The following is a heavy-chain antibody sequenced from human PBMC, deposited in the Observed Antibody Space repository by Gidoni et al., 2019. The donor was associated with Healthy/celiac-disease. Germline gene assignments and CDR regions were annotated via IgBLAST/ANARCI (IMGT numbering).Heavy chain of an antibody. CDR3: ARGLNLD. J-gene: IGHJ4*02. CDR2: INQSGST. V-gene: IGHV4-34*01. CDR1: GGSSSGYY. Sequence: QVQLQQWGAGLLKPSETLSLTCAVYGGSSSGYYWSWIRQPPGKGLEWIGEINQSGSTNYNPSLKRRVTISVDTSKNQFSLKLSSVTAADTAVYYCARGLNLDWGQGTLVTVSS.